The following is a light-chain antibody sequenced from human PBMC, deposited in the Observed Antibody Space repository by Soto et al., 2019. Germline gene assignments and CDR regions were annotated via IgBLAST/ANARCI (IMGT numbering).Light chain of an antibody. J-gene: IGLJ1*01. CDR2: AVS. CDR3: CSYTVSGTYV. CDR1: SSDVGGYNY. Sequence: ALTXPASVSGSPGQSITISCTGTSSDVGGYNYVSWYQQHPGKAPKLMIYAVSNRPSGVSNRFSGSKSGNTATLTISGLQAEDEADYYCCSYTVSGTYVFGTGTKVTVL. V-gene: IGLV2-14*01.